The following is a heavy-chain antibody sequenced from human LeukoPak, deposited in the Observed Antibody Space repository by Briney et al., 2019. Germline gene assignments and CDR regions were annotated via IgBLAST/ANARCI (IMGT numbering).Heavy chain of an antibody. J-gene: IGHJ2*01. V-gene: IGHV4-59*01. CDR1: GGSISSYY. CDR2: IYYTGST. D-gene: IGHD3-9*01. CDR3: ARARYVLTGYLGRPGWYFDF. Sequence: SETLSLTCTVSGGSISSYYWSWIRQPPGKGLEWLGYIYYTGSTNYNPSLKSRATISVDLSKNQFSLKLSSVTAADTAAYYCARARYVLTGYLGRPGWYFDFWGRGTLVSVSS.